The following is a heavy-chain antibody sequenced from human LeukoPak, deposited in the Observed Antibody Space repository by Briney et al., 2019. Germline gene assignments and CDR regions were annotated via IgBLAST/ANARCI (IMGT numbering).Heavy chain of an antibody. CDR3: ARAYVDTAMVLHVGATVDYYYYMDV. J-gene: IGHJ6*03. CDR2: INCSGST. V-gene: IGHV4-34*01. Sequence: SETLSLTCAVYGRSFSGYYWRWIRQPPGKGLVWIGEINCSGSTNYIPSLKSRVTISVDTTKNQFSLKLSSVTAADTAVYYCARAYVDTAMVLHVGATVDYYYYMDVWGKGTTVTVSS. D-gene: IGHD5-18*01. CDR1: GRSFSGYY.